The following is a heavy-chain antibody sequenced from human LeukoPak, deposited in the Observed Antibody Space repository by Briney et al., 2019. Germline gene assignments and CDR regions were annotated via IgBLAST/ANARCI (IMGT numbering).Heavy chain of an antibody. V-gene: IGHV4-30-4*07. CDR2: IYYSGST. Sequence: PSETLSLTCAVSGDSISSGSYSWSWIRQPPGKGLEWIGHIYYSGSTYYNPSLKSRLNMSVDRSKNQLSLKLNAVTAADTAVYYCARGYCSGGSCHHLYYYYYYMDVWGKGTTVTVSS. D-gene: IGHD2-15*01. CDR1: GDSISSGSYS. J-gene: IGHJ6*03. CDR3: ARGYCSGGSCHHLYYYYYYMDV.